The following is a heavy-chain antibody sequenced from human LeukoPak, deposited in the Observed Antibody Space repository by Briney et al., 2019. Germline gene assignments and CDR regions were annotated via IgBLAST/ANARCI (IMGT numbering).Heavy chain of an antibody. D-gene: IGHD4-23*01. J-gene: IGHJ3*02. V-gene: IGHV4-39*07. Sequence: SETLSLTCTVSGGSIRSSYYYWGWIRQPPGKGLEWIGSIYDSGSTNYNPSLKSRVTISVDTSKNQFSLKLSSVTAADTAVYYCARDYDYGGNEHAFDIWGQGTMVTVSS. CDR2: IYDSGST. CDR3: ARDYDYGGNEHAFDI. CDR1: GGSIRSSYYY.